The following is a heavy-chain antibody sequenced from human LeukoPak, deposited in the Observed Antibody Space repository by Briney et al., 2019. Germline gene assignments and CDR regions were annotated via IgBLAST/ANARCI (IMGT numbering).Heavy chain of an antibody. J-gene: IGHJ4*02. Sequence: SVKVSCKASGGTFSSYAISWVRQAPGGGLEWMGGNIPIFGTANYAQKFQGRVTITSDKSTSTAYMELSSLRSEATAVYYCARYLIYCSSTSCTRGNFDYWGQGTLVTVSS. CDR3: ARYLIYCSSTSCTRGNFDY. D-gene: IGHD2-2*01. V-gene: IGHV1-69*06. CDR1: GGTFSSYA. CDR2: NIPIFGTA.